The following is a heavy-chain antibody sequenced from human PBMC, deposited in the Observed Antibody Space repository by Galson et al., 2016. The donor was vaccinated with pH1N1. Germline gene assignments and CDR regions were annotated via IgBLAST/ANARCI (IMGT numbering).Heavy chain of an antibody. J-gene: IGHJ6*03. D-gene: IGHD5-18*01. V-gene: IGHV3-48*04. CDR2: ISRSVTNI. Sequence: SLRLSCAASGFSLSSYSTNWVRQAPGKGLEWVSYISRSVTNIYYAGSVKGRFTISRDTAKNSLYLQMDSLRLDDTAVYFCARDLGYAYGFYYYYYMDVWGKGTTVTVSS. CDR1: GFSLSSYS. CDR3: ARDLGYAYGFYYYYYMDV.